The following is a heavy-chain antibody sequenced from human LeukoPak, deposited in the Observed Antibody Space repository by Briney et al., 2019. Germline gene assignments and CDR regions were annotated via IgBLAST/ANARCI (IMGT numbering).Heavy chain of an antibody. V-gene: IGHV3-30*04. CDR2: ISYDGSNK. CDR3: ARVGPWVNPDYYYYYMDV. Sequence: GGSLRHACAASGFTFSSYEMNWVRQAPGKGLEWVAFISYDGSNKYHADSVKGRFTISRDNSKNTLYLQMNSLRGEDTAVYYCARVGPWVNPDYYYYYMDVWGKGTTVAVSS. D-gene: IGHD1-14*01. J-gene: IGHJ6*03. CDR1: GFTFSSYE.